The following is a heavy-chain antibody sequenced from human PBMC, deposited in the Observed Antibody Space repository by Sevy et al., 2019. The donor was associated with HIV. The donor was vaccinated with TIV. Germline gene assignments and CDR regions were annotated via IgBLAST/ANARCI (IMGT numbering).Heavy chain of an antibody. CDR1: GFTFNYYG. Sequence: GGSLRLSCSASGFTFNYYGMYWVRQAPGKGLQYVSGISSNGDSTDYGDSVKGRYTISRDNSKNTLYLQMSSLRAEDTAVYYCLRVLLRPVVVPAASFDYWGQGTLVTVSS. D-gene: IGHD2-2*01. V-gene: IGHV3-64D*06. CDR2: ISSNGDST. J-gene: IGHJ4*02. CDR3: LRVLLRPVVVPAASFDY.